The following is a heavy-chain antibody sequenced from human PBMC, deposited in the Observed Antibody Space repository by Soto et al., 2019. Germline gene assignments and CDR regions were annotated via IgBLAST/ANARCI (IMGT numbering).Heavy chain of an antibody. CDR2: IYYSGST. CDR3: ARQKLYGSGRKAFDI. D-gene: IGHD3-10*01. CDR1: GGSIGSSSYY. Sequence: PSETLSLTCTVSGGSIGSSSYYWGWIRQPPGKGLEWIGSIYYSGSTYYNPSLKSRVTISVDTSKNQFSLKLSSVTAADTAVYYCARQKLYGSGRKAFDIWGQGTMVTVSS. J-gene: IGHJ3*02. V-gene: IGHV4-39*01.